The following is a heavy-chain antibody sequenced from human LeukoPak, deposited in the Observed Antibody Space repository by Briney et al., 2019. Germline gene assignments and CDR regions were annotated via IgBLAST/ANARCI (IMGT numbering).Heavy chain of an antibody. CDR3: AGMQKSSSWAAFDY. V-gene: IGHV3-23*01. CDR1: GFTFSSYA. Sequence: PGGSLRLSCAASGFTFSSYAMSWVRQAPGKGLEWVSGITGSGSGTYYADSVKGQFTISRDNAKNSLYLQMNSLRVEDTAVYYCAGMQKSSSWAAFDYWGQGTLVTVSS. D-gene: IGHD6-13*01. CDR2: ITGSGSGT. J-gene: IGHJ4*02.